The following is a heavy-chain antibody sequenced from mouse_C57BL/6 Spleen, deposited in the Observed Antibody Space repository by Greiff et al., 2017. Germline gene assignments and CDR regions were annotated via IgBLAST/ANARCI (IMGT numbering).Heavy chain of an antibody. D-gene: IGHD3-3*01. CDR1: GFTFSDYG. V-gene: IGHV5-17*01. CDR3: ASREPRWYFDV. CDR2: ISSGSSTI. J-gene: IGHJ1*03. Sequence: EVNVVESGGGLVQPGGSLKLSCAASGFTFSDYGMHWVRQAPEKGLEWVAYISSGSSTINYADTVKGRFTISRDNAKNTLFLQMTSLRSEDTAMYYCASREPRWYFDVWGTGTTVTVSS.